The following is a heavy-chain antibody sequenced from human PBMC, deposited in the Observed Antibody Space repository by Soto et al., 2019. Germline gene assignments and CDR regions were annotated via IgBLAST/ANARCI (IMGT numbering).Heavy chain of an antibody. CDR3: AREGSAVGYYGLDV. CDR2: VSFAGTNK. CDR1: GFTFSNYV. D-gene: IGHD1-26*01. J-gene: IGHJ6*01. Sequence: QVQLVESGGGVVQPGRSLRLSCVASGFTFSNYVMHWVRRAPGKGLEWVAVVSFAGTNKYYPDSVKGRFTISRDNSRNTLSLEMLSLTAEDTAVYYCAREGSAVGYYGLDVWGQGTPVTVSP. V-gene: IGHV3-30-3*01.